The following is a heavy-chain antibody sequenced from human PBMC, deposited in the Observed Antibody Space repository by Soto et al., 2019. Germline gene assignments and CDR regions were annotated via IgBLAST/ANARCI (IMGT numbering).Heavy chain of an antibody. CDR1: GDSISRIDYY. CDR2: IYFRGNT. CDR3: SREGGSYDSGGYLIRGAFDI. Sequence: QVQLQESGPGLVKPSQTLSLTCSVSGDSISRIDYYWTWIRQHPEKGLEWLGNIYFRGNTYYSPSLESRLTISVDTSKNQFSLKLTSVNAADTAVYYCSREGGSYDSGGYLIRGAFDIWGQGTMVTVSS. V-gene: IGHV4-31*03. D-gene: IGHD3-22*01. J-gene: IGHJ3*02.